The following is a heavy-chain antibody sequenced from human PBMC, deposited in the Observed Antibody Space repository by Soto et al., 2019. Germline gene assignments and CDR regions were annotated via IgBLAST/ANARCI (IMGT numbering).Heavy chain of an antibody. CDR3: ARDLGSSGFDY. V-gene: IGHV1-69*04. Sequence: GASVKVSCKASGGTFSSYTISWVRQAPGQGLEWMGRIIPILGIANYAQKFQGRVTITADKSTSTAYMELSSLRSEDTAVYYCARDLGSSGFDYWGQGTLVTVSS. D-gene: IGHD6-19*01. J-gene: IGHJ4*02. CDR1: GGTFSSYT. CDR2: IIPILGIA.